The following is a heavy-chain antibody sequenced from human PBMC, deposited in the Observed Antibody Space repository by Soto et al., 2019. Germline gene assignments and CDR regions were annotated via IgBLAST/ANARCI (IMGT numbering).Heavy chain of an antibody. CDR3: AKDAGGSWYYFDY. V-gene: IGHV3-30*18. J-gene: IGHJ4*02. Sequence: PGGSLRLSCAASGFTFSSYGMHWVRQAPGKGLEWVAVISYDGSNKYYADSVEGRFTISRDNSKNTLYLQMNSLRAEDTAVYYCAKDAGGSWYYFDYWGQGTLVPVSS. CDR2: ISYDGSNK. CDR1: GFTFSSYG. D-gene: IGHD6-13*01.